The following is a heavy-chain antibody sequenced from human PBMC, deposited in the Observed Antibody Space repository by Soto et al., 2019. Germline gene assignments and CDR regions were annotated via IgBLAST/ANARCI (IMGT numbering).Heavy chain of an antibody. V-gene: IGHV1-46*01. CDR2: INPGNRIT. D-gene: IGHD3-10*01. Sequence: ASVKVSCKTSGYTFTNYFVHWVRQAPGQGLEWMGAINPGNRITNYALKFQGRVTMTRDTSTNTVYLELSSLRSEDTAVYYCARRGSPDNYGMDVWGQGTTVTVSS. J-gene: IGHJ6*02. CDR3: ARRGSPDNYGMDV. CDR1: GYTFTNYF.